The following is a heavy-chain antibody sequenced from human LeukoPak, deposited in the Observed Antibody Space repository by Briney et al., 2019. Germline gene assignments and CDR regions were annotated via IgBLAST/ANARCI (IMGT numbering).Heavy chain of an antibody. J-gene: IGHJ4*02. Sequence: SETLSLTCAVSGYSISRGYYWGWIRQPPGKGLEWIGSIYHSGSTYYNPSLKSRVTISVDTSKNQFSLKLSSVTAADTAVYYCARRSSIAARPFDYWGQGTLVTVSS. D-gene: IGHD6-6*01. CDR1: GYSISRGYY. V-gene: IGHV4-38-2*01. CDR2: IYHSGST. CDR3: ARRSSIAARPFDY.